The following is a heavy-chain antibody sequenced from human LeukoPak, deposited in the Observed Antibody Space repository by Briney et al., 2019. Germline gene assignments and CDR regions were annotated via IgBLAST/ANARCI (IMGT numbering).Heavy chain of an antibody. CDR2: IYYSGST. J-gene: IGHJ4*02. CDR3: ARDGIEVAATPSPGY. D-gene: IGHD2-15*01. V-gene: IGHV4-39*02. CDR1: GGSISSSSYY. Sequence: SETLSLTCTVSGGSISSSSYYWGWIRQPPGKGLEWIGSIYYSGSTYYNPSLKSRVTISVDTSKNQFSLKLSSVTAADTAVYYCARDGIEVAATPSPGYWGQGTLVTVSS.